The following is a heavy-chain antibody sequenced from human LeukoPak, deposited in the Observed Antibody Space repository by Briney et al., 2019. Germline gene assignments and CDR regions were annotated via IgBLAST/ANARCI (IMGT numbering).Heavy chain of an antibody. Sequence: PGGSLRLSCAASGFTVSSNYMSWVRQAPGKGLEWVSVIYSSGSTYYADSVKGRFTISRDNSKNTLYLQMNSLRAEDTAVYYCAAAIAASPFDPWGQGTLVTVSS. CDR2: IYSSGST. CDR3: AAAIAASPFDP. CDR1: GFTVSSNY. D-gene: IGHD6-6*01. V-gene: IGHV3-66*02. J-gene: IGHJ5*02.